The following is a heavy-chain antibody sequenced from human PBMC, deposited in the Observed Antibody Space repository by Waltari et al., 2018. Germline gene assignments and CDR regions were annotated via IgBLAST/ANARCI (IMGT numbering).Heavy chain of an antibody. CDR2: IYSGGST. CDR3: ARAEEQEWFDP. J-gene: IGHJ5*02. V-gene: IGHV3-66*02. Sequence: DVRLSESGGGLAQPGGSLRLSCVASEFTLSNSAMSWVRQAPGKVLEWVSVIYSGGSTYYADSVKGRFTISRDNSKNTLYLQMNSLRAEDTAVYYCARAEEQEWFDPWGQGTLVTVSS. D-gene: IGHD1-26*01. CDR1: EFTLSNSA.